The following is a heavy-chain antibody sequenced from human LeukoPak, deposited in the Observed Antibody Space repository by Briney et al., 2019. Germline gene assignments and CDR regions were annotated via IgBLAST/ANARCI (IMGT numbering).Heavy chain of an antibody. D-gene: IGHD6-6*01. CDR3: ARVPGSSIAARSGFDY. CDR1: GFTFSSYW. CDR2: IKQDGSEK. Sequence: GGSLRLSCAASGFTFSSYWMSWVRQAPGKGLEWVANIKQDGSEKYYVDSVKGRFTISRDNAKNSLYLQMNSLRAEDTAVYYCARVPGSSIAARSGFDYWGQGTLVTVAS. V-gene: IGHV3-7*01. J-gene: IGHJ4*02.